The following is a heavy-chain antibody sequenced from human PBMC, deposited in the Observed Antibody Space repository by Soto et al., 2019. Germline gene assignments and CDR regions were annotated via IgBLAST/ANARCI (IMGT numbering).Heavy chain of an antibody. CDR1: GFTFSDSY. CDR3: ARFLGGIPARPFDY. V-gene: IGHV3-11*01. D-gene: IGHD6-6*01. CDR2: ISGSSITI. Sequence: QVQLVESGGGLVKPGGSVRLSCAASGFTFSDSYMSWVRQAPGKGLEWLSYISGSSITISHADSVKGRFTISRDNDKNSVYLQTDSLRAEDTAVYYCARFLGGIPARPFDYWGQGTLVTVSS. J-gene: IGHJ4*02.